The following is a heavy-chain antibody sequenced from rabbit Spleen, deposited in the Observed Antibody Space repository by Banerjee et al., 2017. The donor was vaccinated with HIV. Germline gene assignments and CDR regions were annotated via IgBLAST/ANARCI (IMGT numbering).Heavy chain of an antibody. CDR2: IANGDGST. CDR3: ARDAGSGHYIDAYFDL. J-gene: IGHJ4*01. CDR1: GFDFSSNA. V-gene: IGHV1S47*01. D-gene: IGHD8-1*01. Sequence: QEQLVESGGGLVQPEGSLTLTCKASGFDFSSNAMCWVRQAPGKGPEWIACIANGDGSTYYASWVNGRFTISRSTSLNTVTLQMTSLTAADTATYFCARDAGSGHYIDAYFDLWGPGTLVTVS.